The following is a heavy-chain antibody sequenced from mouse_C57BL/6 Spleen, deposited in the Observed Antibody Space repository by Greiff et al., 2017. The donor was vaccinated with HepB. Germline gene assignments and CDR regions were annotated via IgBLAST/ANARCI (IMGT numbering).Heavy chain of an antibody. V-gene: IGHV1-80*01. Sequence: VKLMESGAELVKPGASVKISCKASGYAFSSYWMNWVKQRPGKGLEWIGQIYPGDGDTNYNGKFKGKATLTADKSSSTAYMQLSSLTSEDSAVYFCARQGLRYYAMDYWGQGTSVTVSS. J-gene: IGHJ4*01. D-gene: IGHD1-1*01. CDR1: GYAFSSYW. CDR2: IYPGDGDT. CDR3: ARQGLRYYAMDY.